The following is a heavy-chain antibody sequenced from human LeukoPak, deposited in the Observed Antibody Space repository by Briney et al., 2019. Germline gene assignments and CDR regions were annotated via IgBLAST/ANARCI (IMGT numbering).Heavy chain of an antibody. CDR3: ARERDAFDI. CDR1: GGSISSSSYY. Sequence: PSETLSLTCTVSGGSISSSSYYWGWIRQPPGKGLEWIGSIYYSGSTYYNPSLKSRVTMSVDTSKNQFSLKLSSVTAADTAVYYCARERDAFDIWGQGTMVTVSS. V-gene: IGHV4-39*07. CDR2: IYYSGST. J-gene: IGHJ3*02.